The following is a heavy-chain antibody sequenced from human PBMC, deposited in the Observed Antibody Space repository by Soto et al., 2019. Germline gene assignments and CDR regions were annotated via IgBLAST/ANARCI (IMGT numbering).Heavy chain of an antibody. CDR3: AHRPQYSSSSHFDS. D-gene: IGHD6-6*01. J-gene: IGHJ4*02. CDR2: VYWDDDK. CDR1: GFSLSTNGVG. V-gene: IGHV2-5*02. Sequence: QITLKESGPTLGKPTHTLTLTCTFSGFSLSTNGVGVGWIRQPPGRALEWLALVYWDDDKRYRPSLKTRLTNSTATSQCQVVLKLTNMDPLDSASYYCAHRPQYSSSSHFDSWGQGTLVTVSS.